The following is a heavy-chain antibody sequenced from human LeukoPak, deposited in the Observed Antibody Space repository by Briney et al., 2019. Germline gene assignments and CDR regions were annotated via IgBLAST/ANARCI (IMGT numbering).Heavy chain of an antibody. CDR3: ARASGNDYDFWSGKFDYYYMDV. CDR2: IYTSGST. J-gene: IGHJ6*03. Sequence: SETLSLTCTVSGGSISSYYWSWIRQPAGKGLEWIGRIYTSGSTNYNPSLKSRVTMSVDTSKNQFSLKLSSVTAADTAVYYCARASGNDYDFWSGKFDYYYMDVWGKGPRSPSP. D-gene: IGHD3-3*01. CDR1: GGSISSYY. V-gene: IGHV4-4*07.